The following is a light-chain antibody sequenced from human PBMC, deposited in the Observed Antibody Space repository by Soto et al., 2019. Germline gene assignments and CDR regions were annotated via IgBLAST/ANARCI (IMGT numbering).Light chain of an antibody. Sequence: DIQMTQSPSSLSASVGDRVTITCRASQSSSSYLNWYQQKPGKAPNLLIYDASRLQSGVSSRFSGSGSGTDFNLTISSLQPEDSATYYCQQSYSIPFTFGPGTKVDIK. CDR2: DAS. CDR1: QSSSSY. CDR3: QQSYSIPFT. J-gene: IGKJ3*01. V-gene: IGKV1-39*01.